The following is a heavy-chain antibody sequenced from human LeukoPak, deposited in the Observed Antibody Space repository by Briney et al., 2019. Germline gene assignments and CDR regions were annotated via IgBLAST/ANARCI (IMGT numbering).Heavy chain of an antibody. CDR1: GYSISSGHY. CDR3: ARGRGEGRGISMIRGVRAPSYNWFDP. D-gene: IGHD3-10*01. Sequence: EPSETRSLTCTVSGYSISSGHYWGWIRQPPGKGLEWIGSMYHSGSTYYNPPLKSRVTISEDTSKNQFSLKLSSVTAVDTAVYYCARGRGEGRGISMIRGVRAPSYNWFDPWGHGTLVTVSS. J-gene: IGHJ5*02. CDR2: MYHSGST. V-gene: IGHV4-38-2*02.